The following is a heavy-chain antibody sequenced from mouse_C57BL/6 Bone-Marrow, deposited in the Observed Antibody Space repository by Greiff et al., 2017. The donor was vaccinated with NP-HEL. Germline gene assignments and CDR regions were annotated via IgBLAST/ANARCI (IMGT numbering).Heavy chain of an antibody. CDR2: ISSGGSYT. Sequence: DVMLVESGGDLVKPGGSLKLSCAASGFTFSSYGMSWVRQTPDKRLEWVATISSGGSYTYYPDSVKGRFTISRDNAKNTLYLQMSSLKSEDTAMYYCARPSDSSGYWFAYWGQGTLVTVSA. J-gene: IGHJ3*01. D-gene: IGHD3-2*02. V-gene: IGHV5-6*02. CDR3: ARPSDSSGYWFAY. CDR1: GFTFSSYG.